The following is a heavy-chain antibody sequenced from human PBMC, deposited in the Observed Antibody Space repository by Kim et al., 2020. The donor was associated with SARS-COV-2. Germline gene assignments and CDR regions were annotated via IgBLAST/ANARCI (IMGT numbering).Heavy chain of an antibody. CDR3: ARDLDITTYYDYVWGSNWFDP. D-gene: IGHD3-16*01. Sequence: SETLSLTCTVSGYSISSGYYWGWIRQPPGKGLEWIGSIYHSGSTYYNPSLKSRVTISVDTSKNQFSLKLSSVTAADTAVYYCARDLDITTYYDYVWGSNWFDPWGQGTLVTVSS. CDR2: IYHSGST. J-gene: IGHJ5*02. V-gene: IGHV4-38-2*02. CDR1: GYSISSGYY.